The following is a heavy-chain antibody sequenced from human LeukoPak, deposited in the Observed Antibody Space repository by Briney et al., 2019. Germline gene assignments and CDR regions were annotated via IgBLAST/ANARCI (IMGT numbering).Heavy chain of an antibody. V-gene: IGHV4-59*08. CDR2: IYYSGST. D-gene: IGHD3-10*01. CDR1: GGSISSYY. J-gene: IGHJ6*02. CDR3: AASPYYYGSGGMDV. Sequence: SETLSLTCTVSGGSISSYYWSWIRQPPGKGLEWIGYIYYSGSTNYNPSLKSRVTISVDTSKNQFSLKLSSVTAADTAVYYCAASPYYYGSGGMDVWGQGTTVTVSS.